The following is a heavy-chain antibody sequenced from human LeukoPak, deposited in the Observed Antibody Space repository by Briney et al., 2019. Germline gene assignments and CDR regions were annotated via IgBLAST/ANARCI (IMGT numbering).Heavy chain of an antibody. V-gene: IGHV4-30-4*01. CDR1: GGSIDSGHYY. J-gene: IGHJ2*01. D-gene: IGHD4-23*01. CDR3: ARALVTDHNWYFDL. Sequence: KSSQTLSLTCTVSGGSIDSGHYYWSWLRQPPGKGLEWIGYIYYSGSTSYSPSLKSRVIISVDTSKNQFSLKLSSVTAADTAVYYCARALVTDHNWYFDLWGRGTLVTVSS. CDR2: IYYSGST.